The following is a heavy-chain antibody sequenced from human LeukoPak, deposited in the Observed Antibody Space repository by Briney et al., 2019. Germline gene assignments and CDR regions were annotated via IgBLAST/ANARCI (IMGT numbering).Heavy chain of an antibody. D-gene: IGHD1-14*01. V-gene: IGHV4-4*09. CDR3: ARASPGPEGHAFDI. CDR1: GGSISSYY. CDR2: IYTSGST. J-gene: IGHJ3*02. Sequence: SETLSLTCTVSGGSISSYYWSWIRQPPGKGLEWIGYIYTSGSTNYNPSLKSRVTISVDTSKNQSSLKLSSVTAADTAVYYCARASPGPEGHAFDIWGQGTMVTVSS.